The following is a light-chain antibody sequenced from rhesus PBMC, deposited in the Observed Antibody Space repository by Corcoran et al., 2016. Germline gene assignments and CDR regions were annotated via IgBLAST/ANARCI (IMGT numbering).Light chain of an antibody. CDR2: YAS. Sequence: DIQVTQSPSSLSASVGDRVTITCRASQGINNYLSWYQQRPGKAPKPLVYYASNLETGVPSRFSGSRSGTDYILTIRSLQPEDVATYYCQQYDSPPYSFGQGTRVEIK. V-gene: IGKV1-66*01. CDR1: QGINNY. J-gene: IGKJ2*01. CDR3: QQYDSPPYS.